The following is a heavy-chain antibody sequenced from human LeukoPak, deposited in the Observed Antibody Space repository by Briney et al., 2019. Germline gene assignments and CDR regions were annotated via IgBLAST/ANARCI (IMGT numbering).Heavy chain of an antibody. Sequence: SETLSLSCAAYGGSFSGYYWTWIRQPPGKGLEWIGEINHSGSTNCNPSLKSRVTVSVDTSNDQFSLKLSSVTAADTAIYYCARGPDCSGGSCPNRPIDYWGQGTLSPSPQ. CDR1: GGSFSGYY. J-gene: IGHJ4*02. V-gene: IGHV4-34*01. CDR3: ARGPDCSGGSCPNRPIDY. CDR2: INHSGST. D-gene: IGHD2-15*01.